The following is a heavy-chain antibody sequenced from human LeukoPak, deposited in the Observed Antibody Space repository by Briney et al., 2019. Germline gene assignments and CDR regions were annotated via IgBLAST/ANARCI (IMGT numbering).Heavy chain of an antibody. CDR1: GYTFTSYG. Sequence: ASVKVSCKASGYTFTSYGISWVRQAPGQGLEWMGWISAYNGNTNYAQKLQGRVTMTTDTSTSTAYMELRSPRSDDTAVYYCARDQGYSSSLYYFDYWGQGTLVTVSS. J-gene: IGHJ4*02. V-gene: IGHV1-18*01. CDR2: ISAYNGNT. D-gene: IGHD6-13*01. CDR3: ARDQGYSSSLYYFDY.